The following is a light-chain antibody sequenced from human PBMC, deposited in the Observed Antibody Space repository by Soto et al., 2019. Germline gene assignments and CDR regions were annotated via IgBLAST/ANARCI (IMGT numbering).Light chain of an antibody. CDR2: EVS. Sequence: QSALTQPASVSGSPGQSITISCTGTSSDVGGYNYVSWYQQHPGKAPKLMIFEVSYRPSGVSDRFSGSKSGNTASLTISGLQADDEADYYCSSNTRSSLYVFGTGTKLTVL. J-gene: IGLJ1*01. CDR1: SSDVGGYNY. V-gene: IGLV2-14*01. CDR3: SSNTRSSLYV.